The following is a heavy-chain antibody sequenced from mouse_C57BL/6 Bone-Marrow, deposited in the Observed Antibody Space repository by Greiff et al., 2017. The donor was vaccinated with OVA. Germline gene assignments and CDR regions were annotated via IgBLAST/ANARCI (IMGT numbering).Heavy chain of an antibody. V-gene: IGHV5-2*01. CDR1: EYEFPSHD. J-gene: IGHJ2*01. Sequence: EVQVVESGGGLVQPGESLKLSCESNEYEFPSHDMSWVRKTPEKRLELVAAINSDGGSTYYPDTMERRFIISRDNTKKTLYLQMSSLRSEDTALYYCARPSLMMVTTYFDYWGQGTTLTVSS. CDR2: INSDGGST. CDR3: ARPSLMMVTTYFDY. D-gene: IGHD2-3*01.